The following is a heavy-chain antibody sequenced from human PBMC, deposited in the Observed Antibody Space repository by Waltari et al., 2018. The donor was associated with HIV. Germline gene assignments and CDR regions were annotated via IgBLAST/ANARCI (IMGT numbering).Heavy chain of an antibody. V-gene: IGHV2-70*15. CDR1: GFSLSTSGMS. CDR2: IDWDDDK. CDR3: ARGRLQHDY. Sequence: QVTLRASGPALVTPTQTLTLTCTFSGFSLSTSGMSVSWIRQPPGKALEWLARIDWDDDKYYTTSLKTRLSISRDTSKNQVVLTMTSMDPVDTATYYCARGRLQHDYWGQGTLVTVSS. D-gene: IGHD1-1*01. J-gene: IGHJ4*02.